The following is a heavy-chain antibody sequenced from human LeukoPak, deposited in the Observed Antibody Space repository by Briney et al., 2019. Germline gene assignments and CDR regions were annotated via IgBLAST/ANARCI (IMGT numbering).Heavy chain of an antibody. D-gene: IGHD3-22*01. V-gene: IGHV3-11*04. CDR2: ISSTGSTI. CDR3: ARGDYFDSSGTLDY. CDR1: GFTFSDYY. J-gene: IGHJ4*02. Sequence: PGGSLRLSCAASGFTFSDYYMSWIRQAPGKGLEWVSYISSTGSTIYYVDSVTGRFTISRDNAKNSLYLQMDSLRAEDTAVYYCARGDYFDSSGTLDYWGQGTLVTVSS.